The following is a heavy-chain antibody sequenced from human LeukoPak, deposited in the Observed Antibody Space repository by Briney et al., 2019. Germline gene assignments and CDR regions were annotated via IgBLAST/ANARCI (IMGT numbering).Heavy chain of an antibody. V-gene: IGHV3-66*01. D-gene: IGHD3-10*01. Sequence: GGSLRLSCAASGFTVSSNYMSWVRQAPGKGLEWVSVIYSGGSTYYADSVKGRFTISRDNSKNTLYLQMNSLRAEDTAVYYCATGSLVGSGSSDYWGQGTLVTVSS. CDR1: GFTVSSNY. J-gene: IGHJ4*02. CDR2: IYSGGST. CDR3: ATGSLVGSGSSDY.